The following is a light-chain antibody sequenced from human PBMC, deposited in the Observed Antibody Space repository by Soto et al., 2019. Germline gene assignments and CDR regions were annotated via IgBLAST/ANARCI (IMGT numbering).Light chain of an antibody. CDR3: QQYGSSGT. V-gene: IGKV3-20*01. CDR2: GAS. CDR1: QSISSSY. Sequence: EIVLTQSPGTLSLSPGERATLSCRASQSISSSYFAWSQQKPGQAPRLLIYGASSRATGIPDRFSGSGSGTDFTLTISRLEPEDFAVYYCQQYGSSGTFGQGTKVDIK. J-gene: IGKJ1*01.